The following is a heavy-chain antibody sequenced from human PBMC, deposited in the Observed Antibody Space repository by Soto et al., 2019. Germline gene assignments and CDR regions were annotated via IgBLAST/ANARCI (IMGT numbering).Heavy chain of an antibody. Sequence: LRLSCAASGFTFSSYAMHRVRQAPGKGLEWVAVISYDGSNKYYADSVKGRFTISRDNSKNTLYLQMNSLRAEDTAVYYCAREEWNIVALSSFDYWGQGTLVTVSS. V-gene: IGHV3-30-3*01. CDR1: GFTFSSYA. CDR3: AREEWNIVALSSFDY. J-gene: IGHJ4*02. D-gene: IGHD5-12*01. CDR2: ISYDGSNK.